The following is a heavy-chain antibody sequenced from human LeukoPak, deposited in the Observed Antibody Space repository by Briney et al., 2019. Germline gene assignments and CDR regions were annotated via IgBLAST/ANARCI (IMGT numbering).Heavy chain of an antibody. D-gene: IGHD5-18*01. Sequence: GGSLRLSCAASGFTFSSYAMSWVRQAPGKGPEWVSAISGSGGSTYYADSVKGRFTISRDNSKNTPYLQMNSLRAEDTAVYYCAKCSYGFSDPNFDYWGQGTLVTVSS. CDR1: GFTFSSYA. J-gene: IGHJ4*02. CDR2: ISGSGGST. V-gene: IGHV3-23*01. CDR3: AKCSYGFSDPNFDY.